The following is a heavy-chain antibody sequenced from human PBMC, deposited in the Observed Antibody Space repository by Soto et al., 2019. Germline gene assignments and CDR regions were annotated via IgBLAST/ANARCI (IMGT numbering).Heavy chain of an antibody. CDR1: GYTFTGYA. CDR2: INAGNGNT. J-gene: IGHJ4*02. Sequence: QVQLVQSGAEVKKPGASVKVSCKASGYTFTGYAIHWVRQAPGQRLEWMGWINAGNGNTKYSQKFQGRVTITRDTSASTAHMALSSLSSEDTAVYYCARGDYYDIHDYWGQGTLVTVSS. D-gene: IGHD3-22*01. CDR3: ARGDYYDIHDY. V-gene: IGHV1-3*01.